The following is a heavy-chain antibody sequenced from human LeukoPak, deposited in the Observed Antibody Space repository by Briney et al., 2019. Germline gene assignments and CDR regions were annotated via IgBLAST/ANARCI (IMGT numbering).Heavy chain of an antibody. V-gene: IGHV4-34*01. CDR2: INHSGST. CDR1: GGSFSGYY. D-gene: IGHD2-15*01. J-gene: IGHJ3*02. Sequence: TSETLSLTCAVYGGSFSGYYWSWIRQPPGKGLEWIGEINHSGSTNYNPSLKSRVTISVDTSKNQFSLKLSSVTAADTAVYYCARGGDIVVVVAATGAFDIWGQGTMVTVSS. CDR3: ARGGDIVVVVAATGAFDI.